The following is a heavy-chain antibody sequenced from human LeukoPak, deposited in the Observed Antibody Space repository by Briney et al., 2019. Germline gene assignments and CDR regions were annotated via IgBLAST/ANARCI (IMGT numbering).Heavy chain of an antibody. Sequence: GGSLRLSCTASGFSFSYYTMNWVRQAPGKGLEWVSSISSSSSSIYYADSVKGRITISRDNAKHSLYLQMNSLGAEDTAVYYCARPQGSGWDGFDVWGQGTLVTVSS. CDR3: ARPQGSGWDGFDV. D-gene: IGHD6-25*01. V-gene: IGHV3-21*01. J-gene: IGHJ3*01. CDR1: GFSFSYYT. CDR2: ISSSSSSI.